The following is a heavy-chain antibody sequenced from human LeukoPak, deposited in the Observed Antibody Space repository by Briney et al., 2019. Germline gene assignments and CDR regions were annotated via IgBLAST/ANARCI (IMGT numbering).Heavy chain of an antibody. CDR1: GGSIRSGDYY. Sequence: PSQTLSLTXTVSGGSIRSGDYYWSWIRQPPGKGLDWIGYIYYSGSTYYNPSLKSRVTISVDTSKNQFSLKLSSVTAADTAVYYCARERMVRGVIEGIDYWGQGTLVTVSS. CDR3: ARERMVRGVIEGIDY. V-gene: IGHV4-30-4*08. J-gene: IGHJ4*02. CDR2: IYYSGST. D-gene: IGHD3-10*01.